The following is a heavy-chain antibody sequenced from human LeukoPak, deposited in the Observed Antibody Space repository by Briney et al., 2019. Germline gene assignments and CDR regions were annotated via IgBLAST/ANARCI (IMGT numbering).Heavy chain of an antibody. J-gene: IGHJ4*02. V-gene: IGHV1-2*02. CDR2: INPNSGGA. Sequence: ASVKVSCKPSGYTFIDYYLHWVRQAPGQGPEWMGWINPNSGGATYAQNFQGRVTMTRDTSISAAYMELNRLTSDDTAVYYCARPGAVCNFDYWGQGTLVTVSS. CDR3: ARPGAVCNFDY. CDR1: GYTFIDYY. D-gene: IGHD1-26*01.